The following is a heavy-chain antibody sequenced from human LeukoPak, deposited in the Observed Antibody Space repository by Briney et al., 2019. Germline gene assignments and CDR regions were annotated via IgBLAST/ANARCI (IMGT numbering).Heavy chain of an antibody. Sequence: QPGGSLRLSCAGSGFTFSTNAMSWVRQAPGKGLEWVPAISGSSDVIYYADSVKGRFAISRDNSRSTVYLQMNRLRAEDTAMYYCAKADHHFDYWGQGALVTVSS. CDR2: ISGSSDVI. J-gene: IGHJ4*02. CDR3: AKADHHFDY. CDR1: GFTFSTNA. V-gene: IGHV3-23*01.